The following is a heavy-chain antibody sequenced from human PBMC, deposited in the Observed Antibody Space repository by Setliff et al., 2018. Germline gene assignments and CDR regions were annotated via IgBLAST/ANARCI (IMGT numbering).Heavy chain of an antibody. CDR3: SRLVRYCTTTTCQTLSGGEH. Sequence: GGSLRLSCTASGFTFTSAVMTWFRQAPGKGLEWVSAVTAFGGTTYDADSVKGRFTTSRDNSKNTIYLQMNNLRSLRSDDTAIYYCSRLVRYCTTTTCQTLSGGEHWGPGTLVTVSS. D-gene: IGHD2-8*01. V-gene: IGHV3-23*01. CDR2: VTAFGGTT. J-gene: IGHJ1*01. CDR1: GFTFTSAV.